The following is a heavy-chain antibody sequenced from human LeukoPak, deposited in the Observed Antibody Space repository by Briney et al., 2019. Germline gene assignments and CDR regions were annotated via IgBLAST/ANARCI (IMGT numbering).Heavy chain of an antibody. J-gene: IGHJ6*02. CDR3: ARDRPDFWSGAYYYYGMDV. D-gene: IGHD3-3*01. CDR1: GFTFSSHS. V-gene: IGHV3-48*04. CDR2: ISSSGSTI. Sequence: PGGSLRLSCAASGFTFSSHSMNWVRQAPGKGLEWVSYISSSGSTIYYADSVKGRFTISRDNAKNSLYLQMNSLRAEDTAVYYCARDRPDFWSGAYYYYGMDVWGQGTTVTVSS.